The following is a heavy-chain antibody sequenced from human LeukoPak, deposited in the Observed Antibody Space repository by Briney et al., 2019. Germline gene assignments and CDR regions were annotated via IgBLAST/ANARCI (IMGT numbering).Heavy chain of an antibody. CDR1: GYTFTSYD. D-gene: IGHD3-3*01. Sequence: ASVKVSCKASGYTFTSYDINWVRQATGQGLEWVGWMNPNSGNTNYAQKFQGRVTISRNTSISTAYMELSSLRSEDTAVYYCARGLKPRPGVFWNPWGDYYYMDVWGKGTTVTVSS. V-gene: IGHV1-8*01. CDR2: MNPNSGNT. J-gene: IGHJ6*03. CDR3: ARGLKPRPGVFWNPWGDYYYMDV.